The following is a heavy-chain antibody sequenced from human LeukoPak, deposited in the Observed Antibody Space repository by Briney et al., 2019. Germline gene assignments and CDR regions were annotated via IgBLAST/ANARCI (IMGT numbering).Heavy chain of an antibody. CDR3: ARSPGSYDSFDY. D-gene: IGHD1-26*01. CDR2: INPSGGST. CDR1: GYTFTSYD. J-gene: IGHJ4*02. Sequence: ASVKVSCKASGYTFTSYDINWVRQATGQGLEWMGIINPSGGSTSYAQKFQGRVTMTRDTSTSTVYMELSSLRSEDTAVYYCARSPGSYDSFDYWGQGTLVTVSS. V-gene: IGHV1-46*01.